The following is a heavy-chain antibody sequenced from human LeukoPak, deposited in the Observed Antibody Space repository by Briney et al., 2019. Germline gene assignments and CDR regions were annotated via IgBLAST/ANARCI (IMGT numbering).Heavy chain of an antibody. CDR3: AKGLFEYGSGSYCLDY. D-gene: IGHD3-10*01. Sequence: GGSLRLSCAASGFTVSSNYMSWVRQAPGKGLEWVSVIYSGGSTYYADSVKGRFTISRDNSKNTLYLQMNSLRAEDTAVYYCAKGLFEYGSGSYCLDYWGQGTLVTVSS. V-gene: IGHV3-53*01. CDR2: IYSGGST. J-gene: IGHJ4*02. CDR1: GFTVSSNY.